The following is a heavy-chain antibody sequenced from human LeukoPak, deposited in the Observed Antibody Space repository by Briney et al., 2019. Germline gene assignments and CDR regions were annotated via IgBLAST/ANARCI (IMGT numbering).Heavy chain of an antibody. D-gene: IGHD5-12*01. Sequence: ASVKVSCKGSGYTFTGYYMQWVRQAPGQGLEWMGCINPNSGATNYAQKFQGRVTMTRDTSITTAYMELSSLRSDDTAVYYCARLAYSGYDPRGNWGQGTLVTVSS. CDR1: GYTFTGYY. CDR3: ARLAYSGYDPRGN. J-gene: IGHJ4*02. CDR2: INPNSGAT. V-gene: IGHV1-2*02.